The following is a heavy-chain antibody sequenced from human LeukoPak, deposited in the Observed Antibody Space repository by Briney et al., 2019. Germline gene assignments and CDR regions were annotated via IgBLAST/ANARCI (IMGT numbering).Heavy chain of an antibody. J-gene: IGHJ5*02. Sequence: GGSLRLSCAASGFTFSSYAMSWVRQAPGKGLEWVSAISGSGGSTYYADSVKGRFTISRDNSKNTLYLQMNSLRAEDTAVYYCAKDPQFVVVPAAHNNWFDPWGQGTLVTGSS. CDR3: AKDPQFVVVPAAHNNWFDP. CDR1: GFTFSSYA. D-gene: IGHD2-2*01. V-gene: IGHV3-23*01. CDR2: ISGSGGST.